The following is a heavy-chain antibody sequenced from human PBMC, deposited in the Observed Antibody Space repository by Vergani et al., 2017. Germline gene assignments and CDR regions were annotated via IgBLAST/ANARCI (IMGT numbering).Heavy chain of an antibody. D-gene: IGHD2-2*01. CDR1: GGSISSYY. J-gene: IGHJ6*03. V-gene: IGHV4-39*07. CDR2: IYYSGST. Sequence: QVQLQESGPGLVKPSETLSLTCTVSGGSISSYYWGWIRQPPGKGLEWIGSIYYSGSTYYNPSLKSRVTISVDTSKNQFSLKLSSVTAADTAVYYCARGVDCSSTSCYYYMDVWGKGTTVTVSS. CDR3: ARGVDCSSTSCYYYMDV.